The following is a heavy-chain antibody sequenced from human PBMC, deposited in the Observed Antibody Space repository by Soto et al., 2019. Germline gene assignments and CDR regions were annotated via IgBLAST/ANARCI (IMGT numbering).Heavy chain of an antibody. Sequence: ASVKVSCKASGYTFTSYGISWVRQAPGQGLEWMGWISAYNGNTNYAQKLQGRVTMTRDTSTSTVYMELSSLRSEDTAVYYCARGGYSSGWPEWFDPWGQGTLVTVSS. V-gene: IGHV1-18*01. D-gene: IGHD6-19*01. CDR2: ISAYNGNT. J-gene: IGHJ5*02. CDR3: ARGGYSSGWPEWFDP. CDR1: GYTFTSYG.